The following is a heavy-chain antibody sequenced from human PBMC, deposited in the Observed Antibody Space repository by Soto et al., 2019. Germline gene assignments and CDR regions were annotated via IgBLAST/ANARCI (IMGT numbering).Heavy chain of an antibody. CDR2: ISSSSSYI. V-gene: IGHV3-21*01. CDR1: GFTFSSYS. D-gene: IGHD3-22*01. CDR3: ARGNYDSSGYLLT. J-gene: IGHJ5*02. Sequence: GGSLRLSCAASGFTFSSYSMSWVRQAPGKGLEWVSSISSSSSYIYYADSVKGRFTISRGNAKNSLYLQMNSLRAEDTAVYYCARGNYDSSGYLLTWGQGTLVTVSS.